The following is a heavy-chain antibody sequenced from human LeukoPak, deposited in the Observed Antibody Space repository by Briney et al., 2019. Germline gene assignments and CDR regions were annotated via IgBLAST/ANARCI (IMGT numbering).Heavy chain of an antibody. CDR2: ISWNSGNI. D-gene: IGHD3-10*01. V-gene: IGHV3-9*01. CDR3: AKDVYGSGSYPYYYYGLDV. Sequence: PGGSLRLSCAASGFTFDDYAMHWVRQAPGKGLEWVSGISWNSGNIAYADSVRGRFTISRDNAKNSLYLQVNSLRAEDTALYYCAKDVYGSGSYPYYYYGLDVWGQGTPVTVSS. CDR1: GFTFDDYA. J-gene: IGHJ6*02.